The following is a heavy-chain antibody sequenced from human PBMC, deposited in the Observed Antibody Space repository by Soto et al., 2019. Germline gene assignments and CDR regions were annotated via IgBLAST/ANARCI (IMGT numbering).Heavy chain of an antibody. CDR2: IYYSGST. D-gene: IGHD5-18*01. Sequence: SETLSLTCTVSGGSVSSGSYYWSWIRQPPGKGLEWIGYIYYSGSTNYNPSLKSRVTISVDTSKNQFSLKLSSVTAADTAVYYCARATFPLRGYSYGSLDYWGQGTQVTVSS. J-gene: IGHJ4*02. V-gene: IGHV4-61*01. CDR3: ARATFPLRGYSYGSLDY. CDR1: GGSVSSGSYY.